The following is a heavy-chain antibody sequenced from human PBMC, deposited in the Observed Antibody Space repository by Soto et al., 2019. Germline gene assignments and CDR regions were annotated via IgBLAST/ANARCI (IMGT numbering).Heavy chain of an antibody. V-gene: IGHV4-61*01. CDR3: ARTTAVPNTLRSRYFFDY. CDR1: GGSVSNKTYY. J-gene: IGHJ4*02. CDR2: AYYSGTT. D-gene: IGHD4-17*01. Sequence: SETLSLTCSVSGGSVSNKTYYWSWIRQPPGKRLEWIGYAYYSGTTNYNPSLKSRVTISVDLSKNQFSLRLSSVTTADTALYYCARTTAVPNTLRSRYFFDYWGQGTLVTVSS.